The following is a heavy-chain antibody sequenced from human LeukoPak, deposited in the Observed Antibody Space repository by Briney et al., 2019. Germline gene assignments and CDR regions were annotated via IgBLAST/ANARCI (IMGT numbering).Heavy chain of an antibody. Sequence: PSETLSLTCTVSGGSISNKYWSWIRQPPGKGLEWIGYVYYNGSTNCNPSLRSRVTVSVDTSKSQFSLRLSSVTAADTAVYYCARERRDGYKVYFDYWGQGTLVTVSS. CDR3: ARERRDGYKVYFDY. D-gene: IGHD5-24*01. CDR1: GGSISNKY. J-gene: IGHJ4*02. CDR2: VYYNGST. V-gene: IGHV4-59*01.